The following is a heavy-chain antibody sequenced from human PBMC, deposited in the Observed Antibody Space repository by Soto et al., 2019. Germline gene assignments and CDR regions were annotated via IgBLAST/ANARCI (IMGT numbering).Heavy chain of an antibody. D-gene: IGHD3-10*01. CDR1: GYAFTTYG. V-gene: IGHV1-18*01. CDR3: SRGRYGAY. CDR2: ISAHNGNT. J-gene: IGHJ4*02. Sequence: QVHLVQSGAEVKKPGASVKVSCQGSGYAFTTYGITWVRQAPGQGLEWMGWISAHNGNTNYAQKLQGRVTVTRDTSTTTDYMELRILRYDDTAVYYCSRGRYGAYWCKGALVTVSS.